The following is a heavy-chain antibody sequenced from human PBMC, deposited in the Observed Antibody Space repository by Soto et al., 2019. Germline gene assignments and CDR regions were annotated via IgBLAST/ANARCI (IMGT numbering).Heavy chain of an antibody. D-gene: IGHD6-13*01. CDR1: GFTFSSYG. J-gene: IGHJ4*02. CDR3: IAAAANFDY. CDR2: IWYDGSNK. Sequence: SRRLSCAASGFTFSSYGMHWVRQAPGKGLEWVAVIWYDGSNKYYADSVKGRFTISRDNSKNTLYLQMNSLRAEDTAVYYCIAAAANFDYWGQGTLVTVSS. V-gene: IGHV3-33*01.